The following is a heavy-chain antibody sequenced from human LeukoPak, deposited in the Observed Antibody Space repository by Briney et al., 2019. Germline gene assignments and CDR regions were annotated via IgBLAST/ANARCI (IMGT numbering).Heavy chain of an antibody. V-gene: IGHV1-18*01. CDR2: ISAYNGNT. Sequence: ASVKVSCKASGYTFTSYGISWVRQAPGQGREWMGWISAYNGNTNYAQKLQGRVFMTTGTSTSTAYMELRSLRSDDTAVYYCARLSYGSGSYYRDYYFDYWGQGTLVTVSS. CDR1: GYTFTSYG. CDR3: ARLSYGSGSYYRDYYFDY. J-gene: IGHJ4*02. D-gene: IGHD3-10*01.